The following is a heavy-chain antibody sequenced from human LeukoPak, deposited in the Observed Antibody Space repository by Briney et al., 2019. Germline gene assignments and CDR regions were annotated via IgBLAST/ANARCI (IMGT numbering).Heavy chain of an antibody. CDR1: GGSISSYY. D-gene: IGHD3-3*01. CDR2: IYYSGST. CDR3: ARDLQRNFHTIFGVVINGGADY. V-gene: IGHV4-59*01. J-gene: IGHJ4*02. Sequence: SETLSLTCTVSGGSISSYYWSWIRQPPGKGLEWIGYIYYSGSTNYNPSLKSRVTISVDTSKNQFSLKLSSVTAADTAVYYCARDLQRNFHTIFGVVINGGADYWGQGTQVTVSS.